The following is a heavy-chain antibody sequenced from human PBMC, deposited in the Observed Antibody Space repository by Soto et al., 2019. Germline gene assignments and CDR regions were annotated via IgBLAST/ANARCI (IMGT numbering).Heavy chain of an antibody. V-gene: IGHV3-9*01. D-gene: IGHD2-8*01. CDR3: ASVYIGTPARRPRDS. CDR1: KFTFKDYA. J-gene: IGHJ4*02. CDR2: ISWNSGTI. Sequence: EVQLVESGGGSVQPGRSLRLSCVASKFTFKDYAMHWVRQAPGKGLEWVSGISWNSGTIAYADSVEGRFTISRDNVKNTLYLPIVSRRAKVTPLYSFASVYIGTPARRPRDSCGQGTLVTVSS.